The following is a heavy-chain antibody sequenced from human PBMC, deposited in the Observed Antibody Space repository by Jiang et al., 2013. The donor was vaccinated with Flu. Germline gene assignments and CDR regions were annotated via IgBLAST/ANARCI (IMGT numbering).Heavy chain of an antibody. Sequence: RSLRLSCTTSGFTFGDYAMSWFRQAPGKGLEWVGFSRSKAYGGATEYAASVKGRFTISRDESKRIAYLQMNSLKTEDSALYYCAREVTGYSFGFHYWGQGTLVTVSS. V-gene: IGHV3-49*03. CDR1: GFTFGDYA. CDR3: AREVTGYSFGFHY. D-gene: IGHD5-18*01. J-gene: IGHJ4*02. CDR2: SRSKAYGGAT.